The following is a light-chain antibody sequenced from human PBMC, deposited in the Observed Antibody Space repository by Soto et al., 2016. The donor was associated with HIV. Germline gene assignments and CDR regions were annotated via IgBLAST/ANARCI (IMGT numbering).Light chain of an antibody. CDR1: QSISSY. Sequence: DIQMTQSPSSLSASVGDRVTITCRASQSISSYLNWYQQKPGKAPKLLIYAASSLQSGVPSRFSGSGSGTDFTLTISSLQPEDFATYYCQQSCSIPRTFGQGTKVEIK. J-gene: IGKJ1*01. CDR3: QQSCSIPRT. CDR2: AAS. V-gene: IGKV1-39*01.